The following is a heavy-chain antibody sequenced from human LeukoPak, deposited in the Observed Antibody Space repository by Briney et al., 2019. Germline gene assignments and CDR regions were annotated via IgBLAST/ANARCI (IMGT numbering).Heavy chain of an antibody. CDR1: GFTFSGYW. Sequence: PGGSLRLSCAASGFTFSGYWMSWVRQAPGKGLGWVANIKQDGSEKYYVDSVKGRFTISRDNAKNSLYLQMNSPRAEDTAVYYCARGRQWLIYFDYWGQGTLVTVSS. V-gene: IGHV3-7*01. J-gene: IGHJ4*02. CDR2: IKQDGSEK. D-gene: IGHD6-19*01. CDR3: ARGRQWLIYFDY.